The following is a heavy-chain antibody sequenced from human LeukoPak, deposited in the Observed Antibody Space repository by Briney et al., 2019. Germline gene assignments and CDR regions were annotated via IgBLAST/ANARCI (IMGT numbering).Heavy chain of an antibody. Sequence: SQTLSLTCTVSGGSISSGGYYWSWIRQHPGKGLEWIGYIYYSGSTYYNPSLKSRVTISVDTSKNQFSLKLSSVTAADTAVYYCARHETRLELPWWFDPWGQGTLVTVSS. CDR1: GGSISSGGYY. CDR2: IYYSGST. D-gene: IGHD1-7*01. J-gene: IGHJ5*02. V-gene: IGHV4-31*03. CDR3: ARHETRLELPWWFDP.